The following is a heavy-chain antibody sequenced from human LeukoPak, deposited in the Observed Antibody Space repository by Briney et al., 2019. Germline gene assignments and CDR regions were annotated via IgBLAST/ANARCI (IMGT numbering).Heavy chain of an antibody. Sequence: ASVKVSCKASGYTFTSYDINSVRQAPGQGLEWMGWMNPNSGNTGYAQKFQGRVTMTRNTSISTAYMELSSLRSEDTAVYYCASVYCSSTSCYIYGMDVWGQGTTVTVSS. J-gene: IGHJ6*02. V-gene: IGHV1-8*01. CDR1: GYTFTSYD. CDR3: ASVYCSSTSCYIYGMDV. CDR2: MNPNSGNT. D-gene: IGHD2-2*02.